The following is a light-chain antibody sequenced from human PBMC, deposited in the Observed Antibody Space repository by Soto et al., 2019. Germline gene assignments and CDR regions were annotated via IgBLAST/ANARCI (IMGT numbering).Light chain of an antibody. Sequence: QSVLTQPPSTSGTPGQRVTFSCSGGSSNIGSNTVNWYQHLPGTAPKLLIYSNNQRPSGVPDRFSGSKSGTSASLAVSGLQSEDEADYYCAAWDYTLNAYVFGTGTKGTVL. J-gene: IGLJ1*01. V-gene: IGLV1-44*01. CDR3: AAWDYTLNAYV. CDR1: SSNIGSNT. CDR2: SNN.